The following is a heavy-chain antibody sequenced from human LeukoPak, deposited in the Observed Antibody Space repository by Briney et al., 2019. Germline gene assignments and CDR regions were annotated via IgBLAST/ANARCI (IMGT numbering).Heavy chain of an antibody. Sequence: SETLSLTCTVSGGSISSGSYSWSWIRQPAGKGLEWIGRISTSGSTNYNPSLKSRVTISLDTSKNQFSLKLTSVTAADTAVYYCARRSSGWYRYDYWGQGTLVTVSS. V-gene: IGHV4-61*02. CDR3: ARRSSGWYRYDY. D-gene: IGHD6-19*01. J-gene: IGHJ4*02. CDR2: ISTSGST. CDR1: GGSISSGSYS.